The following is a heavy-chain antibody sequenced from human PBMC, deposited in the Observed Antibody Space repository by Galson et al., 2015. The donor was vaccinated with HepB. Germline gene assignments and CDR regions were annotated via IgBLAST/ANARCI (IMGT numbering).Heavy chain of an antibody. CDR3: AIKDSGSYSFSGVYDY. D-gene: IGHD1-26*01. Sequence: SVKVSCKASGGTFSSYAISWVRQAPGQGLEWMGGIIPIFGIANYAQKFQGRVTITADESTSTAYMELSSLRSEDTAVYYCAIKDSGSYSFSGVYDYWGQGTLVTVSS. CDR2: IIPIFGIA. CDR1: GGTFSSYA. J-gene: IGHJ4*02. V-gene: IGHV1-69*13.